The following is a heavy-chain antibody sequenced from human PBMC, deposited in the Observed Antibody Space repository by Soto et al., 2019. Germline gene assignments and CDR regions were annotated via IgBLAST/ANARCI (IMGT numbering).Heavy chain of an antibody. D-gene: IGHD3-10*01. CDR2: VYYNENT. J-gene: IGHJ5*01. CDR1: GASINNFAYY. Sequence: SETLSLTCSVSGASINNFAYYWGWIRQPPGKGLEWIGTVYYNENTYHNPSLKSRVAISVDTAKNQFSLNLRSVTAADTAIYFCARRERYYGSPGWFDPWGQGTLVTVSS. V-gene: IGHV4-39*01. CDR3: ARRERYYGSPGWFDP.